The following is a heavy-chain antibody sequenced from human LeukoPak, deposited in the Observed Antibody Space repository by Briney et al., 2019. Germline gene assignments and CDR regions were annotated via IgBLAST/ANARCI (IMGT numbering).Heavy chain of an antibody. D-gene: IGHD6-6*01. CDR3: ARARYSSSSDWFDP. V-gene: IGHV3-21*01. CDR1: GFTFSSYS. CDR2: ISSSSSYI. Sequence: TGGSLRLSCAASGFTFSSYSMNWVRQAPGKGLEWVSSISSSSSYIYYADSVKGRFTISRDNAKNSLYLQMNSLRAEDTAVYYCARARYSSSSDWFDPWGQGTLVTVSS. J-gene: IGHJ5*02.